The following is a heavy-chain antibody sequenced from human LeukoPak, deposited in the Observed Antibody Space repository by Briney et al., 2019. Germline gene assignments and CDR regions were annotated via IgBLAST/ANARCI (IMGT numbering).Heavy chain of an antibody. J-gene: IGHJ5*02. D-gene: IGHD3-10*01. V-gene: IGHV1-2*02. Sequence: ASVKVSCKASGYTFTGYYMHWVRQAPGQGLEWMGWINPNSGGTNYAQKFQGRVTMTRDTSISTAYMELSRLRSDDTAVYYCARLMVRGVIISFRWFDPWGQGTLVTVSS. CDR3: ARLMVRGVIISFRWFDP. CDR1: GYTFTGYY. CDR2: INPNSGGT.